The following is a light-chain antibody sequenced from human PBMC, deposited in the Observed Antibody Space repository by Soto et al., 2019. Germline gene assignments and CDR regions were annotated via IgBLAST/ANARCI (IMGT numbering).Light chain of an antibody. CDR3: QQYGSSPPT. CDR1: QSVSSNY. V-gene: IGKV3-20*01. CDR2: GAS. Sequence: EIVLTQSPATLSLSPGERATLSCRASQSVSSNYLAWYRRKPGQAPRLLIYGASYRATDIPGRFSGSGAGTDFTLTSTRLEPEDFAVYYCQQYGSSPPTFGPGTRVEIK. J-gene: IGKJ1*01.